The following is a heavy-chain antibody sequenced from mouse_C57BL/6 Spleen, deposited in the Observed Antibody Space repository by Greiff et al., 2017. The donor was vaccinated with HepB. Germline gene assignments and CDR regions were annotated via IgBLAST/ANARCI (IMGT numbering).Heavy chain of an antibody. Sequence: DVMLVESGGGLVKPGGSLKLSCAASGFTFSSYAMSWVRQTPEKRLEWVATISDGGSYTYDPDNVKGRFTISRDNAKNNLYLQMSHLKSEDTAMYYCARAGNNAWFAYWGQGTLVTVSA. D-gene: IGHD2-1*01. V-gene: IGHV5-4*03. J-gene: IGHJ3*01. CDR2: ISDGGSYT. CDR3: ARAGNNAWFAY. CDR1: GFTFSSYA.